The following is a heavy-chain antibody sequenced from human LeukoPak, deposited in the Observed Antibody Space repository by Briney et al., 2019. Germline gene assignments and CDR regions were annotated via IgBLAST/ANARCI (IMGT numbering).Heavy chain of an antibody. J-gene: IGHJ4*02. Sequence: GGSLRLSCAASGFAFSNYDMLWVRQAPGEGLEWVSAINTAADTHYPDSVKGRFTISRENAKSSLYLQMNSLRVADTAVYYCVRAPPGTGWLIDHWGQGTLVAVSS. CDR1: GFAFSNYD. CDR3: VRAPPGTGWLIDH. V-gene: IGHV3-13*04. CDR2: INTAADT. D-gene: IGHD6-19*01.